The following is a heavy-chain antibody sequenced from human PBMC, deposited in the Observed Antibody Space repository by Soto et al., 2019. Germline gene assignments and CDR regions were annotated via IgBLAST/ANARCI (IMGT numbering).Heavy chain of an antibody. V-gene: IGHV3-21*01. CDR1: GFTFSSYS. CDR2: ISSSSSYI. D-gene: IGHD1-26*01. Sequence: ESGGGLVKPGGSLRLSCAASGFTFSSYSMNWVRQAPGKGLEWVSSISSSSSYIYYADSVKGRFTISRDNAKNSLYLQMNSLRAEDTAVYYCARASGSYYRPHFDYWGQGTLVTVSS. J-gene: IGHJ4*02. CDR3: ARASGSYYRPHFDY.